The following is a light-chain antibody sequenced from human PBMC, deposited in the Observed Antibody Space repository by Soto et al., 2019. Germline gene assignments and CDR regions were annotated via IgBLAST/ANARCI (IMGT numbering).Light chain of an antibody. Sequence: QSALTQPASLSGSPGQSITISCTGASRDIGAYDYVSWFQQHPGKAPKLMISEVNNRPSGVSTRFSGSKSGNTASPPISGLQAEDEADYYCHSHTTRNSLVFGAGTKVTVL. CDR1: SRDIGAYDY. CDR3: HSHTTRNSLV. J-gene: IGLJ1*01. CDR2: EVN. V-gene: IGLV2-14*01.